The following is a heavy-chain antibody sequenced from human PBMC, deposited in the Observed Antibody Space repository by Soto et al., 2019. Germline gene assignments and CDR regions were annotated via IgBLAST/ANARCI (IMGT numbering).Heavy chain of an antibody. J-gene: IGHJ6*02. V-gene: IGHV3-30*18. CDR1: GFTFSSYG. D-gene: IGHD3-10*01. Sequence: QVQLVESGGGVVQPGRSLRLSCAASGFTFSSYGMHWVRQAPGKGLEWVAVISYDGSNKYYADSVKGRFTISRDNSKNTLYLQMNSLRAEDTAVYYCAKRLVSGYYYYYYGMDVWGQGTTVTVSS. CDR2: ISYDGSNK. CDR3: AKRLVSGYYYYYYGMDV.